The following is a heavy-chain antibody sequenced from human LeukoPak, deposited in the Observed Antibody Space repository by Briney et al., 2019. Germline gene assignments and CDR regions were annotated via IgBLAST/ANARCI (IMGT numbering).Heavy chain of an antibody. J-gene: IGHJ4*02. CDR3: ARDVREYQLLWYFDY. D-gene: IGHD2-2*01. Sequence: SETLSLTCNVSGGSMSSYYWNWIRQPPGKELEWIGYIYYSGNTNYNPSLQSRVTISVDTSKNQFSLKLSSVTAADTAVYYCARDVREYQLLWYFDYWGQGTLVTVSS. V-gene: IGHV4-59*01. CDR2: IYYSGNT. CDR1: GGSMSSYY.